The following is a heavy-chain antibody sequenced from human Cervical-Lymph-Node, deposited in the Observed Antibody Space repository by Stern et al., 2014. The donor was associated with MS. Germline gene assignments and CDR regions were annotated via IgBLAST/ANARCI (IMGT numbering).Heavy chain of an antibody. J-gene: IGHJ5*01. CDR2: IYSDGST. Sequence: QVQLQESGPGLVKPSETVSLTCTVSGGYMSSKYWNWIRQPPGKGLEWIGYIYSDGSTNYNPSLKSRVIISLDTSTNQFSLSLTSVTAADTAVYYCARVTGRGTGQNWFDSWGQGTLVTVSS. D-gene: IGHD1-26*01. CDR3: ARVTGRGTGQNWFDS. CDR1: GGYMSSKY. V-gene: IGHV4-59*01.